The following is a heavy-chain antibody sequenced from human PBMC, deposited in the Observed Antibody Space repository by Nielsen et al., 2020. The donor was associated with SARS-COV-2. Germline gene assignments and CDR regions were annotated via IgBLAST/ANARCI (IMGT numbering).Heavy chain of an antibody. V-gene: IGHV2-70*01. CDR2: IDWDDQK. CDR1: GFALSTSGMC. D-gene: IGHD3-16*02. Sequence: SGPTLVKPTQTLTLTCTLSGFALSTSGMCVSWIRQPPGKALEWLALIDWDDQKYYRKSLKTRLTISKDTSKTQVVLTMTNMDPEDTATYFCARGLFYDYVWGSYRYDYWGQGTLVTVFS. J-gene: IGHJ4*02. CDR3: ARGLFYDYVWGSYRYDY.